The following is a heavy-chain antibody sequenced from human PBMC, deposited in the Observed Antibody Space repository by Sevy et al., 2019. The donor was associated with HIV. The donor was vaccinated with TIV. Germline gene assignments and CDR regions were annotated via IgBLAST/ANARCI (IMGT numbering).Heavy chain of an antibody. CDR1: GFTFRSYE. J-gene: IGHJ6*03. CDR3: TRQYSSSWYEGNYYFYMDV. Sequence: GGSLRLSCAASGFTFRSYEMNWVRQAPGKGLDWVSYLSSSGETIYYADSVRGRFTISRDNAKNSLYRQMNGLRAEDTAVYYCTRQYSSSWYEGNYYFYMDVWGKGTTVTVSS. V-gene: IGHV3-48*03. CDR2: LSSSGETI. D-gene: IGHD6-13*01.